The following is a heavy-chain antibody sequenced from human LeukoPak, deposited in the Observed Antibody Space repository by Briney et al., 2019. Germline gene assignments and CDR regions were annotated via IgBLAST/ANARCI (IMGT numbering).Heavy chain of an antibody. D-gene: IGHD1-26*01. Sequence: SGPTLVNPTQTLTLTCTFSGFSLRTSGMCVSWIRQPPGKALEWLARIDWDDDKYYSTSLKTRLTISKDTSKNQVVLTMTNMDPVDTATYYCARILNSRFSGSYYSFDYWGQGTLVTVSS. V-gene: IGHV2-70*11. CDR3: ARILNSRFSGSYYSFDY. CDR1: GFSLRTSGMC. J-gene: IGHJ4*02. CDR2: IDWDDDK.